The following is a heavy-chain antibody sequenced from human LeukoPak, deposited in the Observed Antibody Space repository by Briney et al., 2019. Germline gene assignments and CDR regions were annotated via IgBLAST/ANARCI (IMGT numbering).Heavy chain of an antibody. V-gene: IGHV3-9*01. D-gene: IGHD6-13*01. CDR1: GFTFDDYA. CDR3: AKGRWSHFDY. CDR2: ISWNGGSI. J-gene: IGHJ4*02. Sequence: PGRSLRLSCAASGFTFDDYAMHWVRQAPGKGLEWVSGISWNGGSIGYADSVKGRFTISRDNAKNSLYLQMNSLRAEDTALYYCAKGRWSHFDYWGQGTLVTVSS.